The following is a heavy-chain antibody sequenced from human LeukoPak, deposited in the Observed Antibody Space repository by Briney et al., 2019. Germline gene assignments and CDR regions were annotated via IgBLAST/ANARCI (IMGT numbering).Heavy chain of an antibody. Sequence: NPSGTLSLTCAVSGGPVSSSSYYWGWVRQSPEKGLECIGTIYYAGDTYYNPSLESRLTISVDTSKNQFSLKLRSVTAADTAVYYCATWDSGRYSQIDNWGQGTLVTVSS. D-gene: IGHD1-26*01. CDR2: IYYAGDT. V-gene: IGHV4-39*01. J-gene: IGHJ4*02. CDR1: GGPVSSSSYY. CDR3: ATWDSGRYSQIDN.